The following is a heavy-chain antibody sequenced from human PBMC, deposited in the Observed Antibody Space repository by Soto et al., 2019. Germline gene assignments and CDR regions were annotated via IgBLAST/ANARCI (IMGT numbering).Heavy chain of an antibody. CDR2: ISYDGSNK. J-gene: IGHJ4*02. D-gene: IGHD3-22*01. CDR1: GFTFSIYG. V-gene: IGHV3-30*18. Sequence: GSLRLSCAASGFTFSIYGMHWVRQAPGKGLEWVAVISYDGSNKYYADSVKGRFTISRDNSKNTLYLQMYSLRAEDMAVYYCAKLYYYDSSGYSFDYWGQGTLVTVSS. CDR3: AKLYYYDSSGYSFDY.